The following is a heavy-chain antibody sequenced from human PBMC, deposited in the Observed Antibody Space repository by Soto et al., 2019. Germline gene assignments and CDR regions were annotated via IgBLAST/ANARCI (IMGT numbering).Heavy chain of an antibody. V-gene: IGHV3-13*04. Sequence: GGSLRLSCAASGFTFSSYDMHWVRQATGKGLEWVSAIGTAGDTYYPGSVKGRFTISRENAKNSLYLQMNSLRAGDTAVYYCARGRSSSWYYFDYWGKGTLVTVSS. J-gene: IGHJ4*02. D-gene: IGHD6-13*01. CDR2: IGTAGDT. CDR1: GFTFSSYD. CDR3: ARGRSSSWYYFDY.